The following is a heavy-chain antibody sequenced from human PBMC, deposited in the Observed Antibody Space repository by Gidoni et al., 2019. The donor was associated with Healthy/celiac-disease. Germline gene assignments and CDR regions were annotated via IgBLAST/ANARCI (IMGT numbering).Heavy chain of an antibody. D-gene: IGHD4-17*01. CDR3: ARDDFTVTKGGYYYYGMDV. CDR2: IYYSGST. V-gene: IGHV4-31*03. J-gene: IGHJ6*02. CDR1: GGSISSGGYY. Sequence: QVQLQESGPGLVKLSQTLSLTCTVSGGSISSGGYYWSWIRQHPWKGLEWIGYIYYSGSTYYNPSLKSRVTISVDTSKNQFSLKLSSVTAADTAVYYCARDDFTVTKGGYYYYGMDVWGQGITVTVSS.